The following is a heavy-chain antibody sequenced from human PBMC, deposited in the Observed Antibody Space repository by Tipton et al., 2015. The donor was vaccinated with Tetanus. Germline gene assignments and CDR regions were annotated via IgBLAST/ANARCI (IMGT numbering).Heavy chain of an antibody. D-gene: IGHD2-15*01. Sequence: SLRLSCAASGFTFSSYAMHWVRQAPGKGLEWVAVISYDGSNKYYADSVKGRFTISRDNSKNTLYLQMNSLRAEDTAVYYCARARYCSGGSCPSSFGYWGQGTLVTVSS. CDR3: ARARYCSGGSCPSSFGY. J-gene: IGHJ4*02. CDR1: GFTFSSYA. CDR2: ISYDGSNK. V-gene: IGHV3-30-3*01.